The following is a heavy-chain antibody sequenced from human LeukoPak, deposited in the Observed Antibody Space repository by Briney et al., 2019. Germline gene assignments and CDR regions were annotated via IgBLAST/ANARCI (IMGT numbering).Heavy chain of an antibody. D-gene: IGHD1-26*01. Sequence: PSETLSLTCAVYGGSFSGYYWSWIRQPPGKGLEWIGETNHSGSTNYNPSLKSRVTISVDTSKNQFSLKLSSVTAADTAVYYCARGIVGATPFDYWGQGTLVTVSS. CDR1: GGSFSGYY. CDR3: ARGIVGATPFDY. J-gene: IGHJ4*02. V-gene: IGHV4-34*01. CDR2: TNHSGST.